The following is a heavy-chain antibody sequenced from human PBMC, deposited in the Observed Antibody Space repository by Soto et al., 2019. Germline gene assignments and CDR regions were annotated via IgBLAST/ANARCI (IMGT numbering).Heavy chain of an antibody. CDR1: GGTFSSYA. D-gene: IGHD3-3*01. CDR3: AGSLRFLSASFDY. Sequence: SVKVSCKPSGGTFSSYAISWVGQAPGQGLEWMGGIIPIFGTANYAQKFQGRVTITADESTSTAYMELSSLRSEDTAVYYCAGSLRFLSASFDYWGQGTLVTVSS. CDR2: IIPIFGTA. J-gene: IGHJ4*02. V-gene: IGHV1-69*13.